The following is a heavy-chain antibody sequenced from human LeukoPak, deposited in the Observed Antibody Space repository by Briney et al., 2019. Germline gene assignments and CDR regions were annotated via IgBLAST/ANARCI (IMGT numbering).Heavy chain of an antibody. CDR2: INPNVGAT. J-gene: IGHJ5*01. CDR3: ARYIMVRGVIRYWFDS. D-gene: IGHD3-10*01. Sequence: ASVKVSCKASGYTFTDYYIHWVRQAPGQGLEWMGWINPNVGATNYALKFQGRVSLTRDTSTSTAYMQLSRLRYDDTAVYYCARYIMVRGVIRYWFDSWGQGTLVTVSS. V-gene: IGHV1-2*02. CDR1: GYTFTDYY.